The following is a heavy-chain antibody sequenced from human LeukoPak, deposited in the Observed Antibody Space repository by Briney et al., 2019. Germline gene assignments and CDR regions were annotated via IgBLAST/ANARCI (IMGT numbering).Heavy chain of an antibody. V-gene: IGHV1-18*01. CDR2: ISAYNGNT. J-gene: IGHJ3*02. CDR1: GYTFTNYG. D-gene: IGHD6-13*01. Sequence: ASVKVSCKTSGYTFTNYGISWVRQAPGLRLEWMGWISAYNGNTNYAQKVQGRVTTTTDTSTSTAYMELRSLRFDDTAVYYCARDQSVRLLQTSSTYFKHVFAIWGQGSMVTVSS. CDR3: ARDQSVRLLQTSSTYFKHVFAI.